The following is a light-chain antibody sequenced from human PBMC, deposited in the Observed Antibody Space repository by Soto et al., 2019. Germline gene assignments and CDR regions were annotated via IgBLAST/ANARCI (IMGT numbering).Light chain of an antibody. CDR1: SGSVSTNNY. CDR2: STN. J-gene: IGLJ2*01. V-gene: IGLV8-61*01. CDR3: VLYLGSGKRL. Sequence: QTVVTQEPSFSVSPGETVTLTCGLTSGSVSTNNYPSWYQQTPGQAPRSLIYSTNTHSSRSSGVPDRFSGSVLGNKAALTITGAQADDETYYYCVLYLGSGKRLFGGGTKLTVL.